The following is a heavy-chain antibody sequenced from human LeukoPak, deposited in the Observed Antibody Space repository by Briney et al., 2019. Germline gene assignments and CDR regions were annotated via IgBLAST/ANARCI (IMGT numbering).Heavy chain of an antibody. J-gene: IGHJ4*02. D-gene: IGHD3-10*01. Sequence: SETLSLTCAVYGGSFSGYYWSWIRQPPGKGLEWIGEINHSGSTNYNPSLKSRVTISVDTSKNQFSLKPSSVTAADTAVYYCASSLSKTSPGRRSVPTDYWGQGTLVTVSS. V-gene: IGHV4-34*01. CDR3: ASSLSKTSPGRRSVPTDY. CDR1: GGSFSGYY. CDR2: INHSGST.